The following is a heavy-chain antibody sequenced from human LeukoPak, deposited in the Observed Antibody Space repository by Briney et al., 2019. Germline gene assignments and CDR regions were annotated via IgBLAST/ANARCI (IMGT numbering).Heavy chain of an antibody. Sequence: PGGSLRLSGAASGLTPGSNEMNWVRQAPGKGLEWVSYISSSGGTKYYADSVKGRFTISRDDAKNSLSLQMHSLRAEDTAVYYCAREISRFGIWGQGTLVTVSS. CDR2: ISSSGGTK. V-gene: IGHV3-48*03. D-gene: IGHD3-16*01. J-gene: IGHJ4*02. CDR1: GLTPGSNE. CDR3: AREISRFGI.